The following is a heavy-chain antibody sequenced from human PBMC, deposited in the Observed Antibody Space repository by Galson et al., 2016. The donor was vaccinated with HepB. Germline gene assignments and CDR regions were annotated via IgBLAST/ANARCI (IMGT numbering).Heavy chain of an antibody. CDR3: SRRTLHAGHSTFDY. Sequence: PALVKPPQTLTLTCTFSGFSLRTSGVAVGWIRQPPGEALEWLALIYWNDDKRYSPSLKSSFSITKDTSKNQVVLTMTNMDPVDTAPYYCSRRTLHAGHSTFDYWGQGTLVTVSS. V-gene: IGHV2-5*01. D-gene: IGHD2-15*01. J-gene: IGHJ4*02. CDR2: IYWNDDK. CDR1: GFSLRTSGVA.